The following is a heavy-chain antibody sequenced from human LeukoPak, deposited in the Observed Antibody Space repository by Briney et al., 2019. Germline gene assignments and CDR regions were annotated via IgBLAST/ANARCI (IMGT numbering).Heavy chain of an antibody. CDR2: ISAYNGNT. V-gene: IGHV1-18*01. J-gene: IGHJ4*02. Sequence: ASVKVSCRASGYTFTSYGISWVRQAPGQGLEWMGWISAYNGNTNYAQKLQGRVTMTTDTSTSTAYMELRSLRSDDTAVYYCAKDAPSGSYDYWGQGTLVTDSS. CDR1: GYTFTSYG. D-gene: IGHD1-26*01. CDR3: AKDAPSGSYDY.